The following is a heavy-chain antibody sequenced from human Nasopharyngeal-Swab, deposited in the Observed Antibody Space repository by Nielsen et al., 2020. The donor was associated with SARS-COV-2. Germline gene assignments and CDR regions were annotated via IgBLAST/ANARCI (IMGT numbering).Heavy chain of an antibody. CDR3: ARYLYVDYLNYFDS. J-gene: IGHJ4*02. CDR2: IYSGGST. Sequence: GGSLRLAWAASGFTVSSNYMSWVRQAPGKGLEGVSVIYSGGSTYYADSVKGRFTISRDNSKNTLYLQMNSLRAEDTAVYYGARYLYVDYLNYFDSWGQGTLVTVSS. V-gene: IGHV3-53*01. D-gene: IGHD4-17*01. CDR1: GFTVSSNY.